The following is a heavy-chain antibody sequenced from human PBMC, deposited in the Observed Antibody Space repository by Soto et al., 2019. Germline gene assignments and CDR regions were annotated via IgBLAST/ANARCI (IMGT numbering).Heavy chain of an antibody. CDR2: IYYSGST. CDR3: ARDDASLDD. Sequence: SETLSLPCTVSGGSISSYYCSWIRQPPGKGLEWIGYIYYSGSTNYNPSLKSRVTISVDTSKNQFSLKLTSVTAADTAVYYCARDDASLDDWGQGTMVTVSS. V-gene: IGHV4-59*01. J-gene: IGHJ4*02. D-gene: IGHD2-2*01. CDR1: GGSISSYY.